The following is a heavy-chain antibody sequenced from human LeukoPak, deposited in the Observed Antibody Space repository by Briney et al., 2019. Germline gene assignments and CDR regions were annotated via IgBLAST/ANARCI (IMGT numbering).Heavy chain of an antibody. J-gene: IGHJ4*02. D-gene: IGHD6-6*01. CDR2: IYPGDSDT. CDR1: GGTFSSYA. CDR3: ARTGSASSSWTIDY. V-gene: IGHV5-51*01. Sequence: ASVKVSCKASGGTFSSYAISWVRQAPGQGLEWMGIIYPGDSDTRYSPSFQGQVTISADKSISTAYLQWSSLKASDTAMYYCARTGSASSSWTIDYWGQGTLVTVSS.